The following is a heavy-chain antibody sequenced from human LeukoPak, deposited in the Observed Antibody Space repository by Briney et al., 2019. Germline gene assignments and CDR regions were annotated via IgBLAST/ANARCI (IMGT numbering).Heavy chain of an antibody. CDR1: GGTFSSYA. CDR2: ITPIFGTA. D-gene: IGHD1-26*01. V-gene: IGHV1-69*01. J-gene: IGHJ4*02. CDR3: ARALWELPHFDY. Sequence: SVKVSCKASGGTFSSYAISWVRQAPGQGLEWMGGITPIFGTANYAQKFQGRVTITADESTSTAYMELSSPRSEDTAVYYCARALWELPHFDYWGQGTLVTVSS.